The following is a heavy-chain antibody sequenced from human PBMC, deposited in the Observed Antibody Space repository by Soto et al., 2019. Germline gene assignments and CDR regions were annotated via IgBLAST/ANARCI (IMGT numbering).Heavy chain of an antibody. CDR3: ARIDPPPRGQWSLSDYFHS. V-gene: IGHV4-31*04. CDR1: GGSMRSGSYY. CDR2: IYYSGSA. D-gene: IGHD3-3*01. Sequence: QVRLQESGPGLVKPSQTLSLTCTVSGGSMRSGSYYWSWVRQHQGQGLEWIGYIYYSGSAYYNPSLQCRVTLSVDTAMNQFSLTLNSVTAADTAVYYCARIDPPPRGQWSLSDYFHSWGQGTLVTVSS. J-gene: IGHJ4*02.